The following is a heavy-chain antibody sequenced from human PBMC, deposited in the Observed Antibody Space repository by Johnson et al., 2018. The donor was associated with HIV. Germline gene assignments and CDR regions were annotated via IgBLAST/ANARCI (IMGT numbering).Heavy chain of an antibody. J-gene: IGHJ3*02. D-gene: IGHD3-16*01. CDR3: AREATYYDYVWGSYAFDI. CDR1: GFTFSSYG. Sequence: MQLVESGGGVVQPGGSLRLYCAASGFTFSSYGMHWVRQAPGKGLEWVAFIRYDGSNTYDADSVRGRFTISRDNSKNTLYLQMNSLRVEDTAVYYCAREATYYDYVWGSYAFDIWGQGTMVTVSS. V-gene: IGHV3-30*02. CDR2: IRYDGSNT.